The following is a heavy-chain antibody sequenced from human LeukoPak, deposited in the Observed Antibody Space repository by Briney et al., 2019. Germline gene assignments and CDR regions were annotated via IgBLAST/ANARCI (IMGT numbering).Heavy chain of an antibody. Sequence: ASVKVSCKASVGTFSSYAISWVRQAPGQGLEWMGRIIPILGIANYAQKFQGRVTITADKSTSTAYMELSSLSSVTAADTAVYYCARRAYGVEGSAFDIWGQGTMVTVSS. D-gene: IGHD3-10*01. V-gene: IGHV1-69*04. CDR1: VGTFSSYA. CDR2: IIPILGIA. CDR3: ARRAYGVEGSAFDI. J-gene: IGHJ3*02.